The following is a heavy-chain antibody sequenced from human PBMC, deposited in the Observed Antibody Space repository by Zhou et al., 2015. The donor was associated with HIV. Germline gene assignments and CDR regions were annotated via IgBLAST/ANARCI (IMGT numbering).Heavy chain of an antibody. CDR1: GGTFSSYT. CDR3: ARARLTVVPAAIAFDY. J-gene: IGHJ4*02. CDR2: IIPILGIA. Sequence: QVQLVQSGAEVKKPGSSVKVSCKASGGTFSSYTISWVRQAPGQGLEWMGRIIPILGIANYAQKFQGRVTITADKSTSTAYMELSSLRSEDTAVYYCARARLTVVPAAIAFDYWGQGTLVTVSS. V-gene: IGHV1-69*02. D-gene: IGHD2-2*02.